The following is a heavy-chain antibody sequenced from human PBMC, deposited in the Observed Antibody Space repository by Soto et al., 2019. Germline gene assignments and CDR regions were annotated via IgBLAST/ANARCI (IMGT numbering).Heavy chain of an antibody. CDR3: AKGLLSYYYYVMDV. Sequence: EVQLLESGGGLVQPGGSLRLSCAASGFTFSSYAMSWVRQAPGKGLEWVSVISGSGASTYYADSVKGRFTISRDNSKNTLYLRMNSLRADDTAVYYCAKGLLSYYYYVMDVWGQGTTVTVSS. V-gene: IGHV3-23*01. J-gene: IGHJ6*02. CDR1: GFTFSSYA. CDR2: ISGSGAST. D-gene: IGHD3-16*02.